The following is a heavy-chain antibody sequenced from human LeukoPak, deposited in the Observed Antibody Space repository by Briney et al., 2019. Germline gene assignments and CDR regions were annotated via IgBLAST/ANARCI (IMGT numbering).Heavy chain of an antibody. Sequence: GGSLRLSCAGSGFIFNNYAMHWVRQPPGKGLEWVSGISWNSGTIDYADSVRGRFTISRDNAKNSLYLQMNSLRAEDTAVYYCATSGGGWFKYYFDYWGQGTLVTVSS. D-gene: IGHD3-10*01. CDR1: GFIFNNYA. V-gene: IGHV3-9*01. CDR2: ISWNSGTI. J-gene: IGHJ4*02. CDR3: ATSGGGWFKYYFDY.